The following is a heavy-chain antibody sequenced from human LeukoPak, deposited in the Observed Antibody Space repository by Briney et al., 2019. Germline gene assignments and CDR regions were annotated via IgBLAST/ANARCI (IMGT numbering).Heavy chain of an antibody. J-gene: IGHJ6*02. D-gene: IGHD3-10*01. CDR1: GFTFSSYA. Sequence: PGGSLRLSCAASGFTFSSYAMSWVRQAPGKGLEWVSAISGSGGSTYYADSVKGRFTIPRDNSKNTLYLQMNSLRAEDTAVYYCAKPMVRGVYYYGMDVWGQGTTVTVSS. CDR2: ISGSGGST. V-gene: IGHV3-23*01. CDR3: AKPMVRGVYYYGMDV.